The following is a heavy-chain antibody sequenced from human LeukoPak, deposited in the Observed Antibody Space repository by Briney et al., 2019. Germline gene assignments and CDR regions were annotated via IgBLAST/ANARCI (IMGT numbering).Heavy chain of an antibody. CDR2: IKQDGSEK. J-gene: IGHJ4*02. D-gene: IGHD3-22*01. V-gene: IGHV3-7*01. CDR1: GFTFSSYW. Sequence: GGSLRLSCAASGFTFSSYWMSWVRQAPGKGLEWVANIKQDGSEKYYVDSVKGRFTISRDNAKNSLYLRMNSLRAEDTAVYYCARAQYDSSGYVVDYFDYWGQGTLVTVSS. CDR3: ARAQYDSSGYVVDYFDY.